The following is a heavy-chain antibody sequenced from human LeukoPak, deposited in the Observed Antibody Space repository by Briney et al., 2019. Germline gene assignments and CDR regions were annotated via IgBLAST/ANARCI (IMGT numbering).Heavy chain of an antibody. CDR1: GFTVSSNY. CDR3: VRDLGATTGY. J-gene: IGHJ4*02. D-gene: IGHD1-26*01. CDR2: IYTGGST. Sequence: GGSLRLSCAASGFTVSSNYMSWVRQAPGKGLEWVSVIYTGGSTYYADSVKGRFTISRDNSKNTLYLQMSSLRAEDTAVYYCVRDLGATTGYWGQGTLVTVSS. V-gene: IGHV3-53*01.